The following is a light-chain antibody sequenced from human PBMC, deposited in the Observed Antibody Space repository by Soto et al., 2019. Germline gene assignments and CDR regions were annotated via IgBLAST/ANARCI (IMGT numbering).Light chain of an antibody. CDR1: SSDIGTYNL. CDR3: CSYAGSGTDNYV. V-gene: IGLV2-23*01. CDR2: EGI. J-gene: IGLJ1*01. Sequence: QSALTQPASVSGSPGQSITISCTGTSSDIGTYNLVSWYQHYPGKAPKLTIYEGIKRPSGVSNRFSGSKSGNTAFLTISGLQAEDEADYYCCSYAGSGTDNYVFGSGTKLTVL.